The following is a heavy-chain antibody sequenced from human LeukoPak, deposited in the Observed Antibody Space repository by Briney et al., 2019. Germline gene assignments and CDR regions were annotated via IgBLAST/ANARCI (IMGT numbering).Heavy chain of an antibody. Sequence: SETLSLTCTVSGGSISSYYWSWIRQPPGKGLEWIGYIYYSGSTNYNPSLKSRVTISVDTSKNQFSLKLRSMTAADTAVYYCARHGPGYSSVFDYWGQGTLVTVSS. CDR1: GGSISSYY. CDR2: IYYSGST. J-gene: IGHJ4*02. V-gene: IGHV4-59*08. CDR3: ARHGPGYSSVFDY. D-gene: IGHD6-19*01.